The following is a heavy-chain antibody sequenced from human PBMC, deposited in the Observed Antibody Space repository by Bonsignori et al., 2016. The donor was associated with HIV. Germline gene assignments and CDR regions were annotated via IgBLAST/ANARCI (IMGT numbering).Heavy chain of an antibody. V-gene: IGHV4-38-2*02. J-gene: IGHJ4*02. CDR2: IYHSGST. D-gene: IGHD3-9*01. Sequence: WIRQPPGKGLEWIGSIYHSGSTYYNPSLKSRVTISVDTSKNQFSLKLSSVTAADTAVYYCARGRVYYDILTATPEGKDYWGQGTLVTVSS. CDR3: ARGRVYYDILTATPEGKDY.